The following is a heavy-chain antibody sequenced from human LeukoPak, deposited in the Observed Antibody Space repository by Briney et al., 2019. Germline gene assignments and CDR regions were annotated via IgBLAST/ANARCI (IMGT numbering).Heavy chain of an antibody. D-gene: IGHD3-10*01. CDR3: ARGQYYYGSGSYYIFDY. V-gene: IGHV4-59*01. CDR2: IYYSGST. CDR1: GGSISSYY. Sequence: PSETLSLICTVSGGSISSYYWSWIRQPPGKGLEWIGYIYYSGSTNYNPSLKSRVTISVDTSKNQFSLKLSSVTAADTAVYYCARGQYYYGSGSYYIFDYWGQGTLVAVSS. J-gene: IGHJ4*02.